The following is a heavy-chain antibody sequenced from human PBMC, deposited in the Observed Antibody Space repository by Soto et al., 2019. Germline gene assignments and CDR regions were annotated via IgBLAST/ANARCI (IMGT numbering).Heavy chain of an antibody. J-gene: IGHJ6*02. CDR3: ASFVGANSLSYYYGMDV. V-gene: IGHV4-34*01. Sequence: SETLSLTCAVYGGSFSGYYWSWIRQPPGKGLEWIGEINHSGSTNYNPSLKSRVTISVDTSKNQFSLKLSSVTAADTAVYYCASFVGANSLSYYYGMDVWGQGTTVTVSS. CDR1: GGSFSGYY. D-gene: IGHD1-26*01. CDR2: INHSGST.